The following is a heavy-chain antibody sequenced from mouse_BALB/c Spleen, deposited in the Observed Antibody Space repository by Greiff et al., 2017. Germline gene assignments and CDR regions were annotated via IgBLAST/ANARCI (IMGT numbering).Heavy chain of an antibody. CDR2: INPGSSTI. CDR3: ARLGTYGSSPPYAMDY. Sequence: EVMLVESGGGLVQPGGSLNLSCAASGFDFSRYWMSWARQAPGKGQEWIGEINPGSSTINYTPSLKDKFIISRDNAKNTLYLQMSKVRSEDTALYYCARLGTYGSSPPYAMDYWGQGTSVTVSS. J-gene: IGHJ4*01. D-gene: IGHD1-1*01. CDR1: GFDFSRYW. V-gene: IGHV4-2*02.